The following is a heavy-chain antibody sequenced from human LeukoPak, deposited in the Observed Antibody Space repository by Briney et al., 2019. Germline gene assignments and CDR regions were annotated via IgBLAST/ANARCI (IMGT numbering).Heavy chain of an antibody. V-gene: IGHV3-7*01. D-gene: IGHD1-26*01. CDR1: GFTFSSYW. Sequence: GGSLRLSCVASGFTFSSYWMAWVRQAPGKGLEWVANMKQDGSAKHYADSVKGRFSISRDNSKNLVYLQMDSLRAEDTALYYCARDNVGALDYWGHGTLVTVSS. CDR2: MKQDGSAK. CDR3: ARDNVGALDY. J-gene: IGHJ4*01.